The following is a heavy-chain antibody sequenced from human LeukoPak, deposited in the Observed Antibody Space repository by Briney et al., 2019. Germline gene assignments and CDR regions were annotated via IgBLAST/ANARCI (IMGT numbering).Heavy chain of an antibody. Sequence: GESLKISCKGSGYSFTSYWIGWVRQMPGKGLEWMGIRNPGDSDIRYSPSFQGQVTISADKSTSTAYLQWSSLKAPDTAMYYCARQGTTVTHEGAFDIWGQGTMVTVS. CDR2: RNPGDSDI. CDR3: ARQGTTVTHEGAFDI. CDR1: GYSFTSYW. J-gene: IGHJ3*02. V-gene: IGHV5-51*01. D-gene: IGHD4-17*01.